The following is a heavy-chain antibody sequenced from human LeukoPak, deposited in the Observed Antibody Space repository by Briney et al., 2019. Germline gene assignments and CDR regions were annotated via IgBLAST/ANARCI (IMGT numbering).Heavy chain of an antibody. V-gene: IGHV1-8*02. J-gene: IGHJ6*03. CDR2: MNPGSGDT. CDR1: GYTFSNFD. CDR3: ARSRRGYYMDV. Sequence: GASVKVSCKASGYTFSNFDVNWVRQAPGQGLAWMAWMNPGSGDTGYEGKFQARLTMSSNTSITTASMELSSLTSDDTAVYYCARSRRGYYMDVWGKGTTVIVSS.